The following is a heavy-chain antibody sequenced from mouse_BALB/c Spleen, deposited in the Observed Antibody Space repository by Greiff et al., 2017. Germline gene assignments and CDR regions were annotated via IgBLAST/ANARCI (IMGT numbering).Heavy chain of an antibody. V-gene: IGHV1-7*01. CDR2: INPSTGYT. D-gene: IGHD2-4*01. J-gene: IGHJ2*01. Sequence: VKLQESGAELAKPGASVKMSCKASGYTFTSYWMHWVKQRPGQGLEWIGYINPSTGYTEYNQKFKDKATLTADKSSSTAYMQLSSLTSEDSAVYYCARRDDYDGLFDYWGQGTTLTVSS. CDR3: ARRDDYDGLFDY. CDR1: GYTFTSYW.